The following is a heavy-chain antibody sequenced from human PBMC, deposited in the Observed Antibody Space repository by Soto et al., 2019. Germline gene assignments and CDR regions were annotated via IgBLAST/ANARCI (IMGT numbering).Heavy chain of an antibody. CDR3: ARGEGSGYPYYYGMDV. CDR2: IIPIFGTA. V-gene: IGHV1-69*13. J-gene: IGHJ6*02. CDR1: GGTFSSYA. D-gene: IGHD3-3*01. Sequence: GASVKVSCKASGGTFSSYAISWVRQAPGQGLKWMGGIIPIFGTANYAQKFQGRVTITADESTSTAYMELSSLRSEDTAVYYCARGEGSGYPYYYGMDVWGQGTTVTVSS.